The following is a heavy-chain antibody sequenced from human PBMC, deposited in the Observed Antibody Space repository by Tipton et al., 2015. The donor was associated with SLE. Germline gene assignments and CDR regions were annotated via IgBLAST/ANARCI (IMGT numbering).Heavy chain of an antibody. D-gene: IGHD6-13*01. J-gene: IGHJ1*01. CDR1: GDTIDGNTYF. Sequence: TLSLTCTVSGDTIDGNTYFWDWIRQPPGKGLMLIGSISYSGATSYNPSLKSRVTMSVANAANQFSLKLKSVTAADTAVYFCATYSNRSEYFQYWGQGTLVTVSS. V-gene: IGHV4-39*07. CDR3: ATYSNRSEYFQY. CDR2: ISYSGAT.